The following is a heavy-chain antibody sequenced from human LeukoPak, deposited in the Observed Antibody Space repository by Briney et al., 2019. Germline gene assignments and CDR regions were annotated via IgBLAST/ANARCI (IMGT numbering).Heavy chain of an antibody. CDR3: ATDLG. J-gene: IGHJ4*02. CDR2: VEHDGSRT. Sequence: PGGSLRLSCAASGFTFTSYWMHWVRQPPGKGLVWVSRVEHDGSRTAYADSVTGRFTISRDNARNMVYLQMNSLRAEDTAVYYCATDLGRGQGTLVTVFS. CDR1: GFTFTSYW. V-gene: IGHV3-74*01.